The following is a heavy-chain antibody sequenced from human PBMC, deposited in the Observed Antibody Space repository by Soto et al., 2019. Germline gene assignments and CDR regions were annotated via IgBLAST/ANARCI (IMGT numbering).Heavy chain of an antibody. V-gene: IGHV1-8*01. CDR2: MNPNSGNT. CDR3: ARRGYSSSWYYYYYYGMDV. CDR1: GYTFTSYD. Sequence: QVQLVQSGAEVKKPGASVKVSCKASGYTFTSYDINWVRQATGQGLEWMGWMNPNSGNTGYAQKFQGRVTMTRNTSXXXAXVELSSLRSEDTAVYYCARRGYSSSWYYYYYYGMDVWGQGPTVTVSS. D-gene: IGHD6-13*01. J-gene: IGHJ6*02.